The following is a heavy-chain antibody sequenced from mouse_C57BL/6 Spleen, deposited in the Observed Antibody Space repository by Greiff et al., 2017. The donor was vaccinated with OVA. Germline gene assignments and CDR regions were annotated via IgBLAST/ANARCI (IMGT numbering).Heavy chain of an antibody. J-gene: IGHJ1*03. CDR3: ARHYGRSYWYFYV. D-gene: IGHD1-1*01. CDR2: ISGGGGNT. Sequence: EVKLVESGGGLVKPGGSLKLSCAASGFTFSSYTMSWVRQTPEKRLEWVATISGGGGNTYSPASVKGRFTISRDNAKNTLYLQMSSLRSEDTALYYCARHYGRSYWYFYVWGTGPTVTVSS. CDR1: GFTFSSYT. V-gene: IGHV5-9*01.